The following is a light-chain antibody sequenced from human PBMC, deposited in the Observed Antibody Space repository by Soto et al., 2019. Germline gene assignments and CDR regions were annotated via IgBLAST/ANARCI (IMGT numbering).Light chain of an antibody. J-gene: IGLJ3*02. CDR2: EVS. Sequence: ALTQPASVSGSPGQSITISCTGTSSDVGDYNYVSWYQQHPGKAPQLMIYEVSNRPSGISNRFSGSKSGNTASLTISGLQAEDEADYYCSSYTSSSTWVFGGGTKLTVL. CDR1: SSDVGDYNY. CDR3: SSYTSSSTWV. V-gene: IGLV2-14*01.